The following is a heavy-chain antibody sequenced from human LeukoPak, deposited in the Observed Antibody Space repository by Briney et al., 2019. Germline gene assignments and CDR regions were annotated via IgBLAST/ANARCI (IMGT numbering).Heavy chain of an antibody. Sequence: PSETLSLTCTVSGGSISSYYWSWIRQPPGKGLEWIGSIYHSGSTYYNPSLKSRVTISVDTSKNQFSLKLSSVTAADTTVYYCASSGERAYYMDVWGKGTTVTVSS. V-gene: IGHV4-59*08. CDR3: ASSGERAYYMDV. CDR1: GGSISSYY. CDR2: IYHSGST. D-gene: IGHD1-1*01. J-gene: IGHJ6*03.